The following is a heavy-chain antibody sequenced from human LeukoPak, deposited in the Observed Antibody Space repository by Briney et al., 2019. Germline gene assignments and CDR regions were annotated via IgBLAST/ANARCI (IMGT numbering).Heavy chain of an antibody. CDR2: IYYRGTT. CDR3: ARLPRYGGYDHFDY. Sequence: SETLSLTCTVSGDSIDSYYWSWIRQPPGKGLEWTGYIYYRGTTSYNPFLKSRVTISVDTSKNQFSLKLNSVTAADTAVYYCARLPRYGGYDHFDYWGQGILVIVSS. D-gene: IGHD5-12*01. J-gene: IGHJ4*02. V-gene: IGHV4-59*12. CDR1: GDSIDSYY.